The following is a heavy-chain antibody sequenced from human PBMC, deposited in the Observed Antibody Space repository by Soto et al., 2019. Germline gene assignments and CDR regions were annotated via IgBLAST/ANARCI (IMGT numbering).Heavy chain of an antibody. V-gene: IGHV4-4*02. J-gene: IGHJ4*02. CDR3: ARSEATVLDN. CDR1: GGSMSSSNW. Sequence: QVQLQESGPGLVKPSGTLSLTCTVSGGSMSSSNWWNWVCQPPGKGLEWIGEAHHSGRTNYNPSLKSRVTISVDKSKNHFSLKLSSVTAADTAVYYCARSEATVLDNWGQGTLVTVSS. CDR2: AHHSGRT. D-gene: IGHD4-17*01.